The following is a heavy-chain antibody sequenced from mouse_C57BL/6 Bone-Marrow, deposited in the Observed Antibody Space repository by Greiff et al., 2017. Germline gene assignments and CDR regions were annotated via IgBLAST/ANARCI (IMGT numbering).Heavy chain of an antibody. V-gene: IGHV1-61*01. D-gene: IGHD1-1*01. J-gene: IGHJ4*01. CDR1: GYTFTSYW. CDR3: ARVIIGTTVNYAMDY. Sequence: VQLQQPGAELVRPGSSVKLSCKASGYTFTSYWMDWVKQRPGQGLEWIGNIYPSDSETHYNQKFKDKATLTVDKSSSTAYMQLSSLTSEDSAVYYCARVIIGTTVNYAMDYWGQGTSVTVSS. CDR2: IYPSDSET.